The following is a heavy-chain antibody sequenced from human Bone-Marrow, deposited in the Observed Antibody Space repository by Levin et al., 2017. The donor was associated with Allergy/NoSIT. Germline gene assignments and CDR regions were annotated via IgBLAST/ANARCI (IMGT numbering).Heavy chain of an antibody. CDR3: ASDQLTYHYDKSGLQQKERNFDL. Sequence: PGGSLRLSCEGSGFTFSNFGMHWVRQTPGKGLEWVALIWHDGSKQYYGDSVKGRLTISRDNSKNTLYLQMSRLRAEDTALYFCASDQLTYHYDKSGLQQKERNFDLWGRGTLVTVSS. CDR2: IWHDGSKQ. D-gene: IGHD3-22*01. CDR1: GFTFSNFG. J-gene: IGHJ2*01. V-gene: IGHV3-33*01.